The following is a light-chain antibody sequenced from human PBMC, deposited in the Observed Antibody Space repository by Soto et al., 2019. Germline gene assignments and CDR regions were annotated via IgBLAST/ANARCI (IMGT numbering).Light chain of an antibody. CDR2: NNN. Sequence: QSVLTQPHSTSGTPGQRVTISCSGSSSNIGSNTVSWCQQLPGTAPKPLIYNNNQRPSGVPDRFSGSKSGTSASLAISGLQSEDEADYYCAAWDDSLIGYVFGTGTKVTVL. CDR1: SSNIGSNT. J-gene: IGLJ1*01. CDR3: AAWDDSLIGYV. V-gene: IGLV1-44*01.